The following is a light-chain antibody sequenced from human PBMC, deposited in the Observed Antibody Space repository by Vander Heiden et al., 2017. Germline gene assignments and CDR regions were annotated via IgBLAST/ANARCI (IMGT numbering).Light chain of an antibody. CDR3: QQSSNWPFT. J-gene: IGKJ3*01. CDR1: LSVSRY. CDR2: DTS. V-gene: IGKV3-11*01. Sequence: EIVFIHSPASLSVTPGERATLSCSASLSVSRYLAWYQQEPGQDPRLLIYDTSNSATGIPARFSGSGSDTNFTLSISSLEPEDFAVYYCQQSSNWPFTFGPGTKVDIK.